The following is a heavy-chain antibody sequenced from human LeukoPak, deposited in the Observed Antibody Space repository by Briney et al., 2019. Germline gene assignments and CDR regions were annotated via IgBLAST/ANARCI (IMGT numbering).Heavy chain of an antibody. CDR2: ISAYNGNT. V-gene: IGHV1-18*01. Sequence: ASVKVSCKASGYTFTSYGISWVRQAPGQGLEWMGWISAYNGNTNYAQKLQGSVTMTTDTSTSTASMELRSLRSDDTAVYYRARGQHCSGGSCYYSDYWGQGTLVTASS. D-gene: IGHD2-15*01. CDR3: ARGQHCSGGSCYYSDY. J-gene: IGHJ4*02. CDR1: GYTFTSYG.